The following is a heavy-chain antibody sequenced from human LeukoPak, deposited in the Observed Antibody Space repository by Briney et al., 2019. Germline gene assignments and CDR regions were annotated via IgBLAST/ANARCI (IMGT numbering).Heavy chain of an antibody. V-gene: IGHV3-21*01. D-gene: IGHD7-27*01. J-gene: IGHJ4*02. CDR1: GFTFSSYS. Sequence: PGGSLRLSCAASGFTFSSYSMNWVRQAPGKGLEWVSSISSGSSNIYYADSVKGRFTISRDNAQNSLYLQMNSLRAEDTAVYYCAKGDVSVTREFDYWGQGTLVTVSS. CDR3: AKGDVSVTREFDY. CDR2: ISSGSSNI.